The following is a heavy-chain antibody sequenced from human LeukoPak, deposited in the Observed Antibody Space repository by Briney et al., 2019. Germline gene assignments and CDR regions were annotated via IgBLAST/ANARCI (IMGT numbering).Heavy chain of an antibody. J-gene: IGHJ4*02. Sequence: ASVKVSCKASGYTFYSHGVTWVRQAPGQGLEWMGWISTFTGNTNYAQKFQDRVTMTTDTSTSTAYMELRSLRSEDTAVYYCASGVTTVVTYLDYWGQGTLVTVSS. CDR3: ASGVTTVVTYLDY. CDR1: GYTFYSHG. V-gene: IGHV1-18*01. CDR2: ISTFTGNT. D-gene: IGHD4-23*01.